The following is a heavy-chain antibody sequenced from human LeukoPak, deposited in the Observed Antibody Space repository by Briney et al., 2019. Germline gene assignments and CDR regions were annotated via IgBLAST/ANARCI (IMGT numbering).Heavy chain of an antibody. V-gene: IGHV1-46*01. CDR2: INPSGGST. Sequence: GASVKVSCKASGYTFTSYYMHWVRQAPRQGLEWMGIINPSGGSTSYAQKFQGRVTMTRDTSTSTVYMELSSLRSEDTAVYYCARDPKYYYDSSGYSPYFDYWGQGTLVTVSS. CDR1: GYTFTSYY. J-gene: IGHJ4*02. CDR3: ARDPKYYYDSSGYSPYFDY. D-gene: IGHD3-22*01.